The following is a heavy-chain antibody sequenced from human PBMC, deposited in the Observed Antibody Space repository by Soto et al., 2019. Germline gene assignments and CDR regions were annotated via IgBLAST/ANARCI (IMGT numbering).Heavy chain of an antibody. V-gene: IGHV4-34*01. J-gene: IGHJ6*02. CDR1: GGSFSGYY. CDR2: INHSGST. CDR3: ARILEAHGGNSSGSGLEDYYYYGMDV. D-gene: IGHD2-21*02. Sequence: SETLSLTCAVYGGSFSGYYWSWIRQPPEKGLEWIGEINHSGSTNYNPSLKSRVTISVDTSKNQFSLKLSSVTAADTAVYYCARILEAHGGNSSGSGLEDYYYYGMDVWGQGTTVTVSS.